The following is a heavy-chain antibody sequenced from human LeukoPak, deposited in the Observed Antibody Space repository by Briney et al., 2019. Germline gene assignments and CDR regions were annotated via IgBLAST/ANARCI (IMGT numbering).Heavy chain of an antibody. CDR2: INANSGTR. J-gene: IGHJ5*01. CDR3: AKPISGGLAVTADWFDP. Sequence: GGSLRLSCEASGFAFSFFAISWLRQRPGKGLEWGSAINANSGTRSYAASVRGHFTISRDNSKTTVYLQLNPLRAADTAAYYCAKPISGGLAVTADWFDPWGQGTLVVVSS. V-gene: IGHV3-23*01. CDR1: GFAFSFFA. D-gene: IGHD6-19*01.